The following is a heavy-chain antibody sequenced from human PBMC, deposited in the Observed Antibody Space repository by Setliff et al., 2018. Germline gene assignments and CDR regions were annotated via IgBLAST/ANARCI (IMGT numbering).Heavy chain of an antibody. CDR1: GFTFSSHA. J-gene: IGHJ5*02. CDR3: ARNSGVVALGVNNWFDP. Sequence: GGSLRLSCAASGFTFSSHAMSWVRQAPGKGLEWISTIYTNGITTFYAESVKGRFTISRDNAKNSLYLQMNSLRAEDTAVYYCARNSGVVALGVNNWFDPWGQGTLVTVSS. V-gene: IGHV3-23*05. CDR2: IYTNGITT. D-gene: IGHD3-16*01.